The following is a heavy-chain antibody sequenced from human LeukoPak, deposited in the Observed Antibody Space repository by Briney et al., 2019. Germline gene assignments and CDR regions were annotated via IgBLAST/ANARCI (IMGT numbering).Heavy chain of an antibody. Sequence: PGGSLRLSCAASGFTFSSHGMHWVRQAPGKGLEWVAVISYDGSNKYYADSVKGRFTISRDNSKNTLYLQMNSLRAEDTAVYYCAKDSTSFGELLYLHYWGQGTLVTVSS. CDR3: AKDSTSFGELLYLHY. D-gene: IGHD3-10*01. CDR1: GFTFSSHG. V-gene: IGHV3-30*18. J-gene: IGHJ4*02. CDR2: ISYDGSNK.